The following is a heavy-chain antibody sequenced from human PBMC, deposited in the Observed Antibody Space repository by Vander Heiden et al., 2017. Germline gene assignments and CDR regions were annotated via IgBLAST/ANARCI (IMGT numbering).Heavy chain of an antibody. CDR1: GFTFSFFA. CDR2: ITSDGNYI. V-gene: IGHV3-21*01. CDR3: VRESRALAQNFDF. J-gene: IGHJ4*02. Sequence: EVHLMESGGGLVKPGESLRLSCSTSGFTFSFFAMNWVRQAPGKGLEWVSSITSDGNYIYYADSVKGRFIISRDDASSSLHLQMNSLRAEDTAVYYCVRESRALAQNFDFWGRGTLVTVSS.